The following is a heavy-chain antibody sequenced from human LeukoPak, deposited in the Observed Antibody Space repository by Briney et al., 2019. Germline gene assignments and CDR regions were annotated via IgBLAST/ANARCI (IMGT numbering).Heavy chain of an antibody. CDR2: IYYSGST. J-gene: IGHJ6*02. V-gene: IGHV4-30-4*01. CDR1: GGSISSGDYY. CDR3: ARYMGSSWYRSPYYYYGMDV. Sequence: SQTLSLTCTVSGGSISSGDYYWSWIRQPPGKGLEWIGYIYYSGSTYYNPSLKSRVTISVDTSKNQFSLELSSVTAADTAVYYCARYMGSSWYRSPYYYYGMDVWGQGTTVTVSS. D-gene: IGHD6-13*01.